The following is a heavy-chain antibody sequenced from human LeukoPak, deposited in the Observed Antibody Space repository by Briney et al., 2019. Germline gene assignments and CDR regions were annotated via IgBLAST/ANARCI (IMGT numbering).Heavy chain of an antibody. D-gene: IGHD6-19*01. CDR3: ARGHAGSIAVAGNFDY. CDR2: INHSGST. J-gene: IGHJ4*02. Sequence: SETLSLTCAVYGGSFSGYYWSWIRQPPGKGLEWIGEINHSGSTNYNPSPKSRVTISVDTSKNQFSLKLSSVTAADTAVYYCARGHAGSIAVAGNFDYWGQGTLVTVSS. V-gene: IGHV4-34*01. CDR1: GGSFSGYY.